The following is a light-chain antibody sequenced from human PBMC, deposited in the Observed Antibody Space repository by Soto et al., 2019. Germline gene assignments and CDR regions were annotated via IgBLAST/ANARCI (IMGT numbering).Light chain of an antibody. V-gene: IGKV1-5*01. CDR1: QSINRW. CDR2: DVS. J-gene: IGKJ3*01. Sequence: DVQMTQSPPTLSASVGDRVTLTCRAGQSINRWLACYQQKPGRAPKLLIYDVSTLQSGVPSRFSGSGSETEFTLTISSLQSEDFAVYYCQQYNNWPLTFGPGTKVDIK. CDR3: QQYNNWPLT.